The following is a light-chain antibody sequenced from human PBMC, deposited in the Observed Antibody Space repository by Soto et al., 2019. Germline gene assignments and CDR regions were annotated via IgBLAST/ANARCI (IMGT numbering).Light chain of an antibody. CDR1: SSDVGSYNL. J-gene: IGLJ2*01. CDR3: CSYAGTRVVV. V-gene: IGLV2-23*01. Sequence: QSALTQPASVSGSPGQSITISCTGTSSDVGSYNLVSWYQQHPGKVPKLMIYEGNKRPSGVSIRFSGSKSGNTASLTISGLQAEDEADYYCCSYAGTRVVVFGGGTQLTVL. CDR2: EGN.